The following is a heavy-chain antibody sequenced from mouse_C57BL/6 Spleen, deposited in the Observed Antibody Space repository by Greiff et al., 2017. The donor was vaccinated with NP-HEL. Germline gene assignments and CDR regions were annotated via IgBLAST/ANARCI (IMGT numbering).Heavy chain of an antibody. J-gene: IGHJ2*01. Sequence: EVQLQQSGPELVKPGASVKISCKASGYTFTDYYMNWVKQSHGKSLEWIGDINPNNGGTSYNQKFKGKATLTVDKSSSTAYMELRSLTSEDSAVYYCASPLLSNFDYWGQGTTLTVSS. CDR2: INPNNGGT. V-gene: IGHV1-26*01. CDR1: GYTFTDYY. CDR3: ASPLLSNFDY. D-gene: IGHD6-1*01.